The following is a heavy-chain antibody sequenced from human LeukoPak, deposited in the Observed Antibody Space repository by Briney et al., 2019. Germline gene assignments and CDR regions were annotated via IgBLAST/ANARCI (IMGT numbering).Heavy chain of an antibody. CDR1: GFTFSSYG. Sequence: GGSLRLSCAASGFTFSSYGMSWVRQAPGKGLEWVSYISGSGSTIYYADSVKGRFTISRDNVKNSLYLQMNSLRAEDTAVYYCARDLGYDARFDFWGQGTLVTVSS. CDR3: ARDLGYDARFDF. CDR2: ISGSGSTI. J-gene: IGHJ4*02. V-gene: IGHV3-48*01. D-gene: IGHD3-16*01.